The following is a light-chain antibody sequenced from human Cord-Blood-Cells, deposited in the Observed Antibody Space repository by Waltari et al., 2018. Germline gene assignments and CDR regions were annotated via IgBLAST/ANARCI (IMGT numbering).Light chain of an antibody. J-gene: IGLJ3*02. CDR2: EGS. V-gene: IGLV2-23*01. CDR3: CSYAGSSNWV. CDR1: SRDVGSYNL. Sequence: QSALTQPASVSGSPGQSITISCTGTSRDVGSYNLAFWYQQHPGKAPKLMIYEGSTRPSGVSNRFSGSKSGNTASLTISGLQAEDEADYYCCSYAGSSNWVFGGGTKLTVL.